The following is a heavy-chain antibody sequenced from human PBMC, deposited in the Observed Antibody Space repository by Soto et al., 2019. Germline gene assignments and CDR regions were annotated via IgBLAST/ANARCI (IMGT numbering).Heavy chain of an antibody. Sequence: TLSLTCTVSGGSISSGDYYWSWIRQPPGKGLEWIGYIYYSGSTYYNPSLKSRVTISVDTSKNQFSLKLSSVTAADTAVYYCARVTPLYYFDYWGQGTLVTVSS. V-gene: IGHV4-30-4*01. J-gene: IGHJ4*02. CDR2: IYYSGST. CDR3: ARVTPLYYFDY. D-gene: IGHD5-18*01. CDR1: GGSISSGDYY.